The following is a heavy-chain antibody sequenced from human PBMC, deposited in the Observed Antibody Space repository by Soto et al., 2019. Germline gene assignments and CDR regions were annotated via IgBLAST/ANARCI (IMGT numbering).Heavy chain of an antibody. V-gene: IGHV1-69*06. Sequence: GASVKVSCKASGGTFSSYAISWVRQAPGQGLEWMGGIIPIFGTANYAQKFQGRVTITADKSTSTAYMELSSLRSEDTAVYYCASRRVEDYTRWFDPWGQGTLVTVSS. J-gene: IGHJ5*02. D-gene: IGHD4-4*01. CDR1: GGTFSSYA. CDR2: IIPIFGTA. CDR3: ASRRVEDYTRWFDP.